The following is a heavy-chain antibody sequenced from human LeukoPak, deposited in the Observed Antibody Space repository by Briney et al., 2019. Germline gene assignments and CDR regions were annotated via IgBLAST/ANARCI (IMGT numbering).Heavy chain of an antibody. CDR1: GYSISSGYY. D-gene: IGHD1-26*01. V-gene: IGHV4-38-2*01. J-gene: IGHJ4*02. CDR2: IYHSGST. Sequence: SETLSLTCAVSGYSISSGYYWGWIRQPPGKGLEWIGSIYHSGSTYYNPPLKSRVTISVDTSKNQFSLKLSSVTAADTAVYYCARSGSSFLFDYWGQGTLVTVSS. CDR3: ARSGSSFLFDY.